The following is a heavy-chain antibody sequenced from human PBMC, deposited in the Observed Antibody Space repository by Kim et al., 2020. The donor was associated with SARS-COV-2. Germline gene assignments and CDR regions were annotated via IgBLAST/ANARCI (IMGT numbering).Heavy chain of an antibody. D-gene: IGHD2-8*01. Sequence: IHYAGSVKGRFTNSRDNAKSSLYLQMNSLRAEDTAVYYCARLMWPDAFDIWGQGTMVTVSS. V-gene: IGHV3-11*01. J-gene: IGHJ3*02. CDR2: I. CDR3: ARLMWPDAFDI.